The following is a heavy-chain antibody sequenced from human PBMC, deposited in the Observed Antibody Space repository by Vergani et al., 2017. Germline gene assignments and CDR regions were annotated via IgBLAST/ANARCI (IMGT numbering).Heavy chain of an antibody. J-gene: IGHJ4*02. CDR2: IYSGGST. CDR1: GFTVSSNY. Sequence: EVQLLESGGGLVQPGGSLRLSCAASGFTVSSNYMSWVRQAPGKGLEWVSVIYSGGSTYYADSVKGRFTISRHNSKNTLYLQMNSLRAEDTAVYYCARDAARGYSGYDSPYYFDYWGQGTLVTVSS. V-gene: IGHV3-66*02. D-gene: IGHD5-12*01. CDR3: ARDAARGYSGYDSPYYFDY.